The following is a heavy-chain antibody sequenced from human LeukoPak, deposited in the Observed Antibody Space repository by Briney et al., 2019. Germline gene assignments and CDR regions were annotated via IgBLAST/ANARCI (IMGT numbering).Heavy chain of an antibody. D-gene: IGHD3-9*01. CDR3: ARSHYDILTGYYRPYYFDY. Sequence: GGSLRLSCAASGFTFSSYWIHWVRQAPGKGLVWVSRINSDWSSTSYADSVKGRFTISRDNSKNTLYLQMNSLRAEDTAVYYCARSHYDILTGYYRPYYFDYWGQGTLVTVSS. CDR1: GFTFSSYW. V-gene: IGHV3-74*01. J-gene: IGHJ4*02. CDR2: INSDWSST.